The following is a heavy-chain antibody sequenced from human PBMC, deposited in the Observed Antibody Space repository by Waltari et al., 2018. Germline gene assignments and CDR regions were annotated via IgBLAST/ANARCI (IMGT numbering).Heavy chain of an antibody. CDR3: ARRYCSGEFCSHFDY. CDR1: GYSFTSSW. Sequence: EVHLVQSGAEVKTPGESLKISCQVSGYSFTSSWIGWVRHMPGKGLECLGVIYPGDSDTRYTPSFQGQVSISADKSTGTAYLQWSSLKASDTAMYYCARRYCSGEFCSHFDYWGPGTQVTVSS. D-gene: IGHD2-15*01. V-gene: IGHV5-51*01. J-gene: IGHJ4*02. CDR2: IYPGDSDT.